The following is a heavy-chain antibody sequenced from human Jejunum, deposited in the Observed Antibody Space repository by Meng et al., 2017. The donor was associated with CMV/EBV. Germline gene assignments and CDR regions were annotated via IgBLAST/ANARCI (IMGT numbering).Heavy chain of an antibody. Sequence: FSFSHYEMNWVRQAPGKGLEWVSSISSSSSYIYYADSVKGRFTISKDNAKNSLYLQMNSLRAEDTAVYYCAKVAGRGSSPANGLDVWGRGTTVTVSS. J-gene: IGHJ6*02. CDR2: ISSSSSYI. V-gene: IGHV3-21*01. CDR1: FSFSHYE. D-gene: IGHD6-6*01. CDR3: AKVAGRGSSPANGLDV.